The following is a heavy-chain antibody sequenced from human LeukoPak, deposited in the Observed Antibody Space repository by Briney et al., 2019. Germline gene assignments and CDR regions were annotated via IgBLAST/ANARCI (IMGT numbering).Heavy chain of an antibody. CDR2: ISYDGSNK. D-gene: IGHD3-22*01. Sequence: GGSLRLSCAASGFTFSSYGMHWVRQAPGKGLEWVALISYDGSNKYYADSVKGRFTISRDNSKNTLYLQMNSLRAEDTAVYYCAEDTNYYDTSRPLDYWGQGTLVTVSS. J-gene: IGHJ4*02. CDR3: AEDTNYYDTSRPLDY. V-gene: IGHV3-30*18. CDR1: GFTFSSYG.